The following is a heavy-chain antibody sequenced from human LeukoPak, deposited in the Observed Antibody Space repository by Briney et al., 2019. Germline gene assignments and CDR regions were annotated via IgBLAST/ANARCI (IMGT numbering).Heavy chain of an antibody. CDR1: GFTFSDYY. J-gene: IGHJ4*02. CDR3: ARKTYYYDSSGYPDY. V-gene: IGHV3-11*04. D-gene: IGHD3-22*01. Sequence: GGSLRLSCAASGFTFSDYYMSWIRQAPGKGLEWVSYISSSGSTIYYADSVKGRFTISRDNAKNSLYLQMNSLRAEDTAVYYCARKTYYYDSSGYPDYWGQGTLVTVSS. CDR2: ISSSGSTI.